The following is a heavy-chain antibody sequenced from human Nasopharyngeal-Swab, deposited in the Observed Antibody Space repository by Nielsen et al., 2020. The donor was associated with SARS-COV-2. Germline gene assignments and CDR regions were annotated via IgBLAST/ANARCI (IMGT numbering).Heavy chain of an antibody. J-gene: IGHJ3*02. CDR2: IKQDGSEK. CDR1: GFTFSSYW. CDR3: AREWRERGLGSSGSRPQANAFDI. D-gene: IGHD1-26*01. Sequence: GESLKISCAASGFTFSSYWMSWVRQAPGEGLEWVANIKQDGSEKYYVDSVKGRFTISRDNAKNSLYLQMNSLRAEDTAVYYCAREWRERGLGSSGSRPQANAFDIWGQGTMVTVSS. V-gene: IGHV3-7*01.